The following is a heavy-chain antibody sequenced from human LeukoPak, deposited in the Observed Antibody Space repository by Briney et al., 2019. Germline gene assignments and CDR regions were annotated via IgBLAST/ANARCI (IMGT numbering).Heavy chain of an antibody. CDR1: GYSISSGYY. CDR3: ARDDLTIYGMDV. D-gene: IGHD3-3*01. CDR2: IYHSGST. V-gene: IGHV4-38-2*02. Sequence: SETLSLTCTVSGYSISSGYYWGWIRQPPGKGLEWIGSIYHSGSTYYNPSLKSRVTISVDTSKNQFSLKLSSVTAADTAVYYCARDDLTIYGMDVWGQGTTVTVSS. J-gene: IGHJ6*02.